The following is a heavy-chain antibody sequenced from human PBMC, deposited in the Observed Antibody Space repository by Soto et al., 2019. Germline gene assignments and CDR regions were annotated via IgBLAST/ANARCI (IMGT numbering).Heavy chain of an antibody. CDR1: GIPVSSNY. Sequence: EVQLVESGGGLVQPGGSLRLSCVASGIPVSSNYMTWVRQAPGKGLEWVSVLLSGGDTYYANSVKGRFTISRHDSTNTLFLQMNSLTAEDTAVYYCARDGPYYYASRMDVWCQGTTVTVSS. D-gene: IGHD3-10*01. CDR2: LLSGGDT. J-gene: IGHJ6*02. CDR3: ARDGPYYYASRMDV. V-gene: IGHV3-53*04.